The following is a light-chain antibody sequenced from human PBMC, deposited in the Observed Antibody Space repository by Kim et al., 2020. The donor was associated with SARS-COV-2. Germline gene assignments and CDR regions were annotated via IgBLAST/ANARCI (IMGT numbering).Light chain of an antibody. CDR2: AAS. Sequence: DTQMTQSPSSLSASVGDRVTITCRASLGISDYLAWYQQKQGEVPKLLIYAASTLQSGGPLRFSGRGSGTDFTLNISDLQPEDAATYVCQNYDSAHWTFEQSTKV. CDR1: LGISDY. J-gene: IGKJ1*01. CDR3: QNYDSAHWT. V-gene: IGKV1-27*01.